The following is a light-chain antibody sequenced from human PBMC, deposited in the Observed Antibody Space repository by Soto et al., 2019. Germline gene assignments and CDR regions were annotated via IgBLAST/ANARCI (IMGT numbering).Light chain of an antibody. Sequence: QSALTQPASVSGSPGQSITFSCTGTSSDVGGYNYVCWYQQQHPGKAPKLIIYDVSNRPSGVSSRFSGSKSGTSASLAISGLQSEDEADYYCAAWDDSLNGLVFGTGTKVTVL. CDR2: DVS. CDR1: SSDVGGYNY. J-gene: IGLJ1*01. CDR3: AAWDDSLNGLV. V-gene: IGLV2-14*03.